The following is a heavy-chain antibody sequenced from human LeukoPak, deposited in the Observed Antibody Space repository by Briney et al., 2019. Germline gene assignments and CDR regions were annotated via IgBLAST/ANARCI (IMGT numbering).Heavy chain of an antibody. J-gene: IGHJ4*02. V-gene: IGHV1-18*01. CDR3: ARDRRVVAAAGHYFDY. Sequence: VASVKVSCKASGYTFTSYGISWVRQAPGQGLEWMGWISAYNGNTNYAQKLQGRVTMTTDTSTSTAYMELRSLRSDDTAVYYCARDRRVVAAAGHYFDYWGQGTLVTVSS. CDR1: GYTFTSYG. D-gene: IGHD6-13*01. CDR2: ISAYNGNT.